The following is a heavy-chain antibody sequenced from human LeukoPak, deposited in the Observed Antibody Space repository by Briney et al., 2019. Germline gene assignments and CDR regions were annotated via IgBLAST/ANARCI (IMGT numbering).Heavy chain of an antibody. J-gene: IGHJ4*02. Sequence: GGSLRLSCAASGFTFSSYAMSWVRQAPGMGLEWVSAISGSGGSTYYADSVKGRFTISRDNSKNTLYLQMNSLRAEDTAVYYCAKRSKEQLVLDYWGQGTLVTVSS. CDR2: ISGSGGST. CDR1: GFTFSSYA. V-gene: IGHV3-23*01. CDR3: AKRSKEQLVLDY. D-gene: IGHD6-6*01.